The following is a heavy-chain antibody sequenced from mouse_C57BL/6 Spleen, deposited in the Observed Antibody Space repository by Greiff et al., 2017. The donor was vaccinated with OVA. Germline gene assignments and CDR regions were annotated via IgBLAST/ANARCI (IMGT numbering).Heavy chain of an antibody. CDR3: ARSISPYAMDY. CDR2: IYPGSGDT. J-gene: IGHJ4*01. CDR1: GYSFTSYY. Sequence: QVQLQQSGPELVKPGASVKISCKASGYSFTSYYIHWVKQRPGQGLEWIGWIYPGSGDTKYNEKFKGKATLTADTSSSTAYMQLSSLTSEDSAVYYCARSISPYAMDYWGQGTSVTVSS. V-gene: IGHV1-66*01.